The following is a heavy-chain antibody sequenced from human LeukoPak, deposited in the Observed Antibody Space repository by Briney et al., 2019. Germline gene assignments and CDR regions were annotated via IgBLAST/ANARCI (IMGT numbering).Heavy chain of an antibody. D-gene: IGHD3-22*01. V-gene: IGHV3-53*01. Sequence: GGSLRLSCAASGFTVSSNCMSWVRQAPGKGLEWVSVIYSGGSTYYADSVKGRFTISRDNSKNTLYLQMNSLRAEDTAVYYCARGSDYYDLDYWGQGTLVTVSS. CDR2: IYSGGST. J-gene: IGHJ4*02. CDR3: ARGSDYYDLDY. CDR1: GFTVSSNC.